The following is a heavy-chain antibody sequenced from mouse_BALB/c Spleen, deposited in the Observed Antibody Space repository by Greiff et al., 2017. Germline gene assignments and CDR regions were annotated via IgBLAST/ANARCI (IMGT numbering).Heavy chain of an antibody. CDR2: ISNLAYSI. Sequence: EVMLVESGGGLVQPGGSRKLSCAASGFTFSDYGMAWVRQAPGKGPEWVAFISNLAYSIYYADTVTGRFTISRENAKNTLYLEMSSLRSEDTAMYYCAREERAWALDYWGQGTTLTVSS. V-gene: IGHV5-15*02. D-gene: IGHD3-3*01. CDR1: GFTFSDYG. J-gene: IGHJ2*01. CDR3: AREERAWALDY.